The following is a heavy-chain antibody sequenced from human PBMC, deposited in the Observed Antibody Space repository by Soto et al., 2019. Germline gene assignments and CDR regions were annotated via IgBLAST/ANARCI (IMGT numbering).Heavy chain of an antibody. D-gene: IGHD2-2*01. Sequence: QVQLVQSGGEVKKPGASVKVSCKASGYTFNTYGITWVRQAPGQGLEWMGWISPYSLDTNYAQKFQGRVTMTTDPPTRTAYMELRSLRSHDTGVYYCARAVSTSRYNWFDPWGQGTLVTVSS. J-gene: IGHJ5*01. CDR1: GYTFNTYG. CDR2: ISPYSLDT. CDR3: ARAVSTSRYNWFDP. V-gene: IGHV1-18*04.